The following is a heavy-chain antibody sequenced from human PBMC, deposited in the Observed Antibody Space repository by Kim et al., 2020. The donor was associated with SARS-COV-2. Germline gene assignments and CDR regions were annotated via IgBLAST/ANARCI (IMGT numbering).Heavy chain of an antibody. Sequence: VKSRITINPDTSKNQFSLQLNSVTPEDTAVYYCARDLRVRYSGYENWFDPWGQGTLVTVSS. D-gene: IGHD5-12*01. J-gene: IGHJ5*02. V-gene: IGHV6-1*01. CDR3: ARDLRVRYSGYENWFDP.